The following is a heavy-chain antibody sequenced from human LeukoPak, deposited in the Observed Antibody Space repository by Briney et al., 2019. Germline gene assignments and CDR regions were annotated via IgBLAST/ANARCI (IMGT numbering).Heavy chain of an antibody. Sequence: GGSLRFSCAASGFTFSSYSMNWVRQAPGKGLEWVSYISSSSSTIYYADSVKGRFTISRDNAKNSLYLQMNSLRAEDTAVYYCARTSDYDSSGYYYPGGEADYWGQGTLVTVSS. D-gene: IGHD3-22*01. J-gene: IGHJ4*02. CDR3: ARTSDYDSSGYYYPGGEADY. CDR1: GFTFSSYS. CDR2: ISSSSSTI. V-gene: IGHV3-48*01.